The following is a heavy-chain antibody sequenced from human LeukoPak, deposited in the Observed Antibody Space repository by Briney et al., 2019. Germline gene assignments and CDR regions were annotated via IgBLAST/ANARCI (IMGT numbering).Heavy chain of an antibody. CDR1: GESLNYYY. J-gene: IGHJ4*02. Sequence: SETLSLTCAVYGESLNYYYWSWIRQSPGKGLEWIGDIFDGKTINYNPSLNSRVTISAATSSQQFSLNLKSVTAADRAVYFCASGAWAARLNSWAQGALVIVSS. D-gene: IGHD4-23*01. V-gene: IGHV4-34*12. CDR3: ASGAWAARLNS. CDR2: IFDGKTI.